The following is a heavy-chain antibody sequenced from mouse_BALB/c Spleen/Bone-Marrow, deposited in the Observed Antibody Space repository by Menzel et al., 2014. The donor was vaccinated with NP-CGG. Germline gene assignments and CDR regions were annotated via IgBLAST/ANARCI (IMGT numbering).Heavy chain of an antibody. CDR1: GFNIKDTY. V-gene: IGHV14-3*02. D-gene: IGHD1-1*01. CDR2: IDTANGNT. J-gene: IGHJ3*01. Sequence: EVKLQESGAELVKPGASVKLSCTASGFNIKDTYMHWVKQRPEQGLEWIGRIDTANGNTKYDPKFQGKATITADTSSNTAYLQLSSLTSEDTAVYYCASYYYGSSLFAYWGQGTLVTVSA. CDR3: ASYYYGSSLFAY.